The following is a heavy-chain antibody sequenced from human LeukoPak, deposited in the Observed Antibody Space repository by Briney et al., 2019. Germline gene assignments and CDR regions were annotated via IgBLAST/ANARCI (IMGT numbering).Heavy chain of an antibody. CDR3: ARRRAYSNNWYAFDI. Sequence: SETLSLTCAVSGGSISINNWWSWVRQPPGKGLEWIGEIYQSGSTNYNPSLKRRVTISLDKSKNQFSLKMTSVTAADTAVYYCARRRAYSNNWYAFDIWGQGTMVTVSS. J-gene: IGHJ3*02. CDR2: IYQSGST. V-gene: IGHV4-4*02. D-gene: IGHD6-13*01. CDR1: GGSISINNW.